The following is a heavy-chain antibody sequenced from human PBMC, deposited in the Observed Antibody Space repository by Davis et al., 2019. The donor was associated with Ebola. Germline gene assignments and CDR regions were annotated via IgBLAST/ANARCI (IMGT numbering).Heavy chain of an antibody. CDR1: GGSISSYY. Sequence: PSETLSLTCTVSGGSISSYYWSWIRQPPGKGLEWIGYIYYSGSTNYNPSLKSRVTISVDTSKNQFSLKLSSVTAADTAVYYCAREQDDGDYEGNWFDPWGQGTLVTVSS. J-gene: IGHJ5*02. CDR2: IYYSGST. V-gene: IGHV4-59*01. CDR3: AREQDDGDYEGNWFDP. D-gene: IGHD4-17*01.